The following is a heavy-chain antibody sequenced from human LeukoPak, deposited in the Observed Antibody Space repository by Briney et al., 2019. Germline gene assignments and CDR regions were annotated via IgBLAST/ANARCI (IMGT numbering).Heavy chain of an antibody. Sequence: SVKVSCKTSGYTFTNYYIHWVRQAPGQGLEWMGRIIPILGIANYAQKFQGRVTITADKSTSTAYMELSSLRSEDTAVYYCARGVIEVSWFDPWGQGTLVTVSS. J-gene: IGHJ5*02. CDR2: IIPILGIA. CDR1: GYTFTNYY. D-gene: IGHD3-22*01. CDR3: ARGVIEVSWFDP. V-gene: IGHV1-69*04.